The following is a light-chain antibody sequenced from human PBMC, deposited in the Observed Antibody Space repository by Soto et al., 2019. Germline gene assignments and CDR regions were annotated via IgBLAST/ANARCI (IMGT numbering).Light chain of an antibody. V-gene: IGLV1-44*01. CDR3: AAWDDSLNGVV. CDR2: SNN. Sequence: QSVLTQPPSASGTPGQRVTISCSGSSSNIGSNTVNWYQQLPGTAPKLLIYSNNQRPSGVPDRISGTKSGTSASLAIRGLQSDDEADYYCAAWDDSLNGVVFGGGTKVTVL. CDR1: SSNIGSNT. J-gene: IGLJ2*01.